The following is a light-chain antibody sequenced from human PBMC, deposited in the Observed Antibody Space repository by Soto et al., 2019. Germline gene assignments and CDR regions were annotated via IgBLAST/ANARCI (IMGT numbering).Light chain of an antibody. J-gene: IGKJ1*01. Sequence: EIVMTQSPATLSVSPGERATLSCRASQSVSSNLAWYQQKPGQAPRLLIYGASNRATGIPARFSGSGSGTEFTLTISRLQSEDFAVYYCQKYNNWPPWTVGQGTKVDIK. CDR2: GAS. V-gene: IGKV3-15*01. CDR3: QKYNNWPPWT. CDR1: QSVSSN.